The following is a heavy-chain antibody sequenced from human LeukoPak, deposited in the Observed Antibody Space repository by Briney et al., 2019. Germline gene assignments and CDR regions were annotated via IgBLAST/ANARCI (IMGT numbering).Heavy chain of an antibody. CDR1: GFNFNSYA. J-gene: IGHJ4*02. CDR3: ARDRDTYYYDSSGYFDY. V-gene: IGHV3-23*01. CDR2: ISGSGGGT. D-gene: IGHD3-22*01. Sequence: GSLRLSCAASGFNFNSYAVSWVRQAPGKGLEWVSAISGSGGGTYYADSVKGRFTISRDNAKNSLYLQMNSLRAEDTAVYYCARDRDTYYYDSSGYFDYWGQGTLVSVSS.